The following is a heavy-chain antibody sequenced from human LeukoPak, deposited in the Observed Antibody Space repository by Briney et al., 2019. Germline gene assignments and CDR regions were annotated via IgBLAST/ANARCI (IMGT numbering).Heavy chain of an antibody. CDR3: ARPGSNYGDYYYYGMDV. V-gene: IGHV5-51*01. D-gene: IGHD4-11*01. J-gene: IGHJ6*02. Sequence: GESLKISCKGSGYSFTSYWIGWVRQMPGKGLEWMGIIYPGDSDTRYSPSFQGQVTISADKSISTAYLQWSSLKASDTAMYYCARPGSNYGDYYYYGMDVWGQGTTATVSS. CDR1: GYSFTSYW. CDR2: IYPGDSDT.